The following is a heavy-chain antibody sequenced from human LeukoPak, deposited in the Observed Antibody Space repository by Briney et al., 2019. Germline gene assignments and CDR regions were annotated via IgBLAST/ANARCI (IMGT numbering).Heavy chain of an antibody. Sequence: GGSLRLSCAASGFTFSSYAMSWVRQAPGKGLEWVSSISGSGGSTYYADSVKGRFTISGDNSKNTLYLQMNSLRGEDAAVYYCAKDREGTIADYFDYWGQGTLVTVSS. J-gene: IGHJ4*02. CDR1: GFTFSSYA. D-gene: IGHD1-7*01. V-gene: IGHV3-23*01. CDR2: ISGSGGST. CDR3: AKDREGTIADYFDY.